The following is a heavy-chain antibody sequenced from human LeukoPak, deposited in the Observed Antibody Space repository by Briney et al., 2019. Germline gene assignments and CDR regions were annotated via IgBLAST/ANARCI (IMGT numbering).Heavy chain of an antibody. CDR3: AELGITMIGGV. J-gene: IGHJ6*04. CDR2: ISISGTTI. CDR1: GFTFNDYF. Sequence: GGSLRLSCTSSGFTFNDYFMSWIRQAPGKGLEWLSYISISGTTIYYADSVKGRFTISRDNAKNTLYLQMNNLRPEDTAVYYCAELGITMIGGVWGKGTTVTISS. V-gene: IGHV3-11*04. D-gene: IGHD3-10*02.